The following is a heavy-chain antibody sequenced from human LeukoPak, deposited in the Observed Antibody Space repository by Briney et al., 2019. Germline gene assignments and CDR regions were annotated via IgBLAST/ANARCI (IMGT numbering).Heavy chain of an antibody. D-gene: IGHD1-1*01. V-gene: IGHV3-66*01. CDR2: IYSGGNT. Sequence: PGGSLRLSCAASGFTVSSNYMSWVRQAPGKGLEWVSVIYSGGNTYYADSVKGRFTISRDNSKNTLYLQMNSLRAEDTAVYYCAKGRRVGGTTYNWFDPWGQGALVTVSS. CDR1: GFTVSSNY. J-gene: IGHJ5*02. CDR3: AKGRRVGGTTYNWFDP.